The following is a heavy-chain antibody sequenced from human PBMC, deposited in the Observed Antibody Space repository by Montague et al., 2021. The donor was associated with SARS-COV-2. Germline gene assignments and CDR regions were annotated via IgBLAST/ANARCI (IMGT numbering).Heavy chain of an antibody. CDR1: SGSISNDIYY. CDR2: SRYGGTS. D-gene: IGHD1-1*01. CDR3: ARQDIQLRFDL. Sequence: SETLSLTCTVSSGSISNDIYYWGWIRQPPGKGPEWIGGSRYGGTSYYNPSLKGRVTISIDTSKSQCSLKMTAVTAADTAVYSCARQDIQLRFDLWGRGTLVTVSS. V-gene: IGHV4-39*01. J-gene: IGHJ2*01.